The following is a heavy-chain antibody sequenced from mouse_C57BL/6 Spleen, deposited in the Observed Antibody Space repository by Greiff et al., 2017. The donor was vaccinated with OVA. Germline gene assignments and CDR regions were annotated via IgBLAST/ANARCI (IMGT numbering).Heavy chain of an antibody. Sequence: EVKLQQSGPELVKPGASVKISCKASGYTFTDYYMNWVKQSHGKSLEWIGDINPNNGGTSYNQKFKGKATLTVDKSSSTAYMELRSLTSEDSAVYYCAPYGSSYGYFDVWGTGTTVTVSS. CDR3: APYGSSYGYFDV. V-gene: IGHV1-26*01. CDR1: GYTFTDYY. CDR2: INPNNGGT. J-gene: IGHJ1*03. D-gene: IGHD1-1*01.